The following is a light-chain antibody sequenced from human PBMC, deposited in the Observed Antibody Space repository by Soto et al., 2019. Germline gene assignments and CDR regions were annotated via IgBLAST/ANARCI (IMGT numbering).Light chain of an antibody. CDR3: SSYTSSSPVV. CDR1: SSDVGGYNY. J-gene: IGLJ2*01. V-gene: IGLV2-14*01. CDR2: DVN. Sequence: QSALTQPASVSGSPGQSITISCTGTSSDVGGYNYVSWYQQFPGKAPKLTIYDVNIRPSGVSNRFSGSKSGNTASLTISGLQAEDEADYYCSSYTSSSPVVFGGGTKLPVL.